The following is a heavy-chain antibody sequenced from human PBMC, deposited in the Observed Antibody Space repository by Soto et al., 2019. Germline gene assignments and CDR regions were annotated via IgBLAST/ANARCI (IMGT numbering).Heavy chain of an antibody. CDR3: ARGGDWKFDF. D-gene: IGHD2-21*02. J-gene: IGHJ4*02. CDR1: GDSISSDKW. V-gene: IGHV4-4*02. CDR2: IHHRGTT. Sequence: SETLSLTCDVSGDSISSDKWWTWVRQPPGRGLEWIGEIHHRGTTNCNPSLKSRVTISVQKSKNQFSLEMTSLTAADTAIYYCARGGDWKFDFWGQGSLVTVSS.